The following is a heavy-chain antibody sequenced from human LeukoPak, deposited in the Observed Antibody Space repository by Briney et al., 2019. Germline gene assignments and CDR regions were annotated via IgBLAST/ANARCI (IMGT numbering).Heavy chain of an antibody. CDR3: ARHPYADCSSTSCYRVRLYNWFDP. D-gene: IGHD2-2*02. V-gene: IGHV4-30-4*01. CDR1: GGSISSGDYY. J-gene: IGHJ5*02. CDR2: IYYSGST. Sequence: SETLSLTCTVSGGSISSGDYYWSWIRQPPGKGLEWIGYIYYSGSTYYNPSLKSRVTISVDTSKNQFSLKLSSVTAADTAVYYCARHPYADCSSTSCYRVRLYNWFDPWGQGTLVTVSS.